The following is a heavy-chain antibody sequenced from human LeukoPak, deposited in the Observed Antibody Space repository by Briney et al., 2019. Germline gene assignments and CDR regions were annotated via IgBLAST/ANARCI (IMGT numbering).Heavy chain of an antibody. D-gene: IGHD3-22*01. Sequence: SETLSLTCTVSGGSVSSGSYYWTWIRQPPGKGLEWIGYIYYSGSTNYSPSLKSRITISVDTSDNQFSLKLSSVTAADTAVYYCARMDYYDSSGYYSSRAFDIWGQGTMVTVSS. V-gene: IGHV4-61*01. CDR3: ARMDYYDSSGYYSSRAFDI. CDR2: IYYSGST. J-gene: IGHJ3*02. CDR1: GGSVSSGSYY.